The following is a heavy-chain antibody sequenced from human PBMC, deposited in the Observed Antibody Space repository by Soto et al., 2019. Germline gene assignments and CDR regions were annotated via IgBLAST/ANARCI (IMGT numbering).Heavy chain of an antibody. D-gene: IGHD3-10*01. CDR3: ARGGYYGSGSYYNSPNDAFDI. Sequence: SETLSLTCAVSCASISSGGYSWSWIRQPPGKGLEWIGYIYHSRSTYYNPSLKSRVTISADRSKNQFSLKLSSVTAADTAVYYCARGGYYGSGSYYNSPNDAFDIWGQGTMVTGSS. CDR2: IYHSRST. V-gene: IGHV4-30-2*01. CDR1: CASISSGGYS. J-gene: IGHJ3*02.